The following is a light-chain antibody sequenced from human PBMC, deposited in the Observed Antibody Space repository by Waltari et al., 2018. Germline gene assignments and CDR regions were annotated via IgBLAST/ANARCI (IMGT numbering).Light chain of an antibody. V-gene: IGLV1-40*01. Sequence: QSVLTQPPSVSGAPGQRVTISCTGSSSNLGAGYDVPWYQQLPGTAPKLLLYGNSNRPSGVPDRFSGSKSGTSASLAITGLQAEDEADYYCQSYDSSLSGVVFGGGTKLTVL. CDR1: SSNLGAGYD. CDR3: QSYDSSLSGVV. J-gene: IGLJ2*01. CDR2: GNS.